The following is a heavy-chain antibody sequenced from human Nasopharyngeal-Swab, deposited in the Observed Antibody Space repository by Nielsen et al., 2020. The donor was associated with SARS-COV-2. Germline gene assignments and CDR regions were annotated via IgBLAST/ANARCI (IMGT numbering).Heavy chain of an antibody. CDR1: GITFSSYW. V-gene: IGHV3-7*01. CDR3: TRYCSTTSGPRGFDY. D-gene: IGHD2-2*01. CDR2: IKKGGTQQ. Sequence: SLKISCAASGITFSSYWMSWVRQAPGTGLEWVAPIKKGGTQQYYVDSVKGRFTISRDNAKNSLYLQMNSLRADDTAVYYCTRYCSTTSGPRGFDYWGQGTLVTVSS. J-gene: IGHJ4*02.